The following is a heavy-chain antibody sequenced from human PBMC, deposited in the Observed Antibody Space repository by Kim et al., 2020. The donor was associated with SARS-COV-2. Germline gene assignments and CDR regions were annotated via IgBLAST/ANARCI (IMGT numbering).Heavy chain of an antibody. CDR3: AVTTLDMTWFDP. D-gene: IGHD4-17*01. J-gene: IGHJ5*02. V-gene: IGHV4-39*01. Sequence: YYNPSLKSRVTISVDTSKNQFSLNVDSVTATDTAVYYCAVTTLDMTWFDPWGQGALVSVSS.